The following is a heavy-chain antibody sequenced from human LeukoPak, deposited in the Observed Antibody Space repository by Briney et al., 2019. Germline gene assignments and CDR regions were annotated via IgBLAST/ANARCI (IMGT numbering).Heavy chain of an antibody. J-gene: IGHJ5*02. D-gene: IGHD3-22*01. V-gene: IGHV1-69*04. CDR2: IIPILGIA. Sequence: SVKVSCKASGGTFSSYAISWVRQAPGQGLEWMGRIIPILGIANYAQKFQGRVTITADKSTSTAYMELSSLRSEDTAVYYCARTNPLSYYGYNWFDPWGQGTLVTVSS. CDR1: GGTFSSYA. CDR3: ARTNPLSYYGYNWFDP.